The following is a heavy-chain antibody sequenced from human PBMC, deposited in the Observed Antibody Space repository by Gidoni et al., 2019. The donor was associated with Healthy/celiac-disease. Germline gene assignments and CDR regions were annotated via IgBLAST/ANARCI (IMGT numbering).Heavy chain of an antibody. Sequence: QVQLVASGGGVVQPGRSLRLSCAESGFTFSSYGMHWVRQAQGKGLEWVAVIWYDGSNKYYADSVKGRFTISRDNSKNTLYLQMNSLRAEDTAVYYCARDGDYGGGAFDIWGQGTMVTVSS. CDR2: IWYDGSNK. V-gene: IGHV3-33*01. J-gene: IGHJ3*02. CDR1: GFTFSSYG. CDR3: ARDGDYGGGAFDI. D-gene: IGHD4-17*01.